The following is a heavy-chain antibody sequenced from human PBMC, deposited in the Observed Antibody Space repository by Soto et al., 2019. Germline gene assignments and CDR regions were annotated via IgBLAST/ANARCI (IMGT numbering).Heavy chain of an antibody. V-gene: IGHV1-69*12. Sequence: QVQLVQSGAEVKKPGSSVKVSCKASGGTFSSYAISWVRQAPGQGLEWMGGIIPIFGTANYAQKFQGRVTITADESTSTAYMELSSLRSEDTAVYYCARAIPPGIAVAGTVWFDPWGQGTLVTVPS. D-gene: IGHD6-19*01. J-gene: IGHJ5*02. CDR2: IIPIFGTA. CDR1: GGTFSSYA. CDR3: ARAIPPGIAVAGTVWFDP.